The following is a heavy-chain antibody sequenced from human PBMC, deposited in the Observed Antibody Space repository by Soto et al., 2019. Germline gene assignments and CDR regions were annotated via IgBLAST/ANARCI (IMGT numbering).Heavy chain of an antibody. V-gene: IGHV1-18*01. CDR2: ISGYNGDT. Sequence: QGHLVQSEAEVKKSGASVKVSCKASGYTFTRYGISWVRQAPGQGIEWMGWISGYNGDTNYAQKFQGRVSMTVDNATTTAYMEWRSLTSDDTAVYYCAKNGQPPYYYYGLDVWGQGTKVTVSS. D-gene: IGHD2-8*01. CDR1: GYTFTRYG. J-gene: IGHJ6*02. CDR3: AKNGQPPYYYYGLDV.